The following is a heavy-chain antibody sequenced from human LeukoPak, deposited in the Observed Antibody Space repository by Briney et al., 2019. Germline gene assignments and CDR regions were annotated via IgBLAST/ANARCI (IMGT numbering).Heavy chain of an antibody. D-gene: IGHD3-10*01. V-gene: IGHV1-3*03. CDR3: ARGAKEYYYGSGSYYYYMDV. CDR1: GFTFSSYA. J-gene: IGHJ6*03. Sequence: GGSLRLSCAASGFTFSSYAMHWVRQAPGQRLEWMGWINAGNGNTKYSQEFQGRVTITRDTSASTAYMELSSLRSEDMAVYYCARGAKEYYYGSGSYYYYMDVWGKGTTVTVSS. CDR2: INAGNGNT.